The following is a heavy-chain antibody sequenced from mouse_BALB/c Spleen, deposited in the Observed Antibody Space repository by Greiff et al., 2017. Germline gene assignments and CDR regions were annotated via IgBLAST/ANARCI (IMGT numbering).Heavy chain of an antibody. CDR2: IYPSDSYT. D-gene: IGHD1-1*01. J-gene: IGHJ3*01. CDR3: TRGGAIYYYGSSPAWFAY. Sequence: VQLQQPGAELVRPGASVKLSCKASGYTFTSYWINWVKQRPGQGLEWIGNIYPSDSYTNYNQKFKDKATLTVDKSSSTAYMQLSSPTSEDSAVYYCTRGGAIYYYGSSPAWFAYWGQGTLVTVSA. CDR1: GYTFTSYW. V-gene: IGHV1-69*02.